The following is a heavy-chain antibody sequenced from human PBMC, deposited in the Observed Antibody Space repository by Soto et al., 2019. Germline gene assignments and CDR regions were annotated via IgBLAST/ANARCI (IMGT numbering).Heavy chain of an antibody. Sequence: SETLSLTCAVYGGSFSGYYWSWIRQPPGKGLEWIGEINHSGSTNYNPSLKSRVTISVDTSKNQFSLKLSSVTAADTAVYYCARGHMWELLNFDYWGQGTLVTVSS. V-gene: IGHV4-34*01. J-gene: IGHJ4*02. CDR1: GGSFSGYY. D-gene: IGHD1-26*01. CDR2: INHSGST. CDR3: ARGHMWELLNFDY.